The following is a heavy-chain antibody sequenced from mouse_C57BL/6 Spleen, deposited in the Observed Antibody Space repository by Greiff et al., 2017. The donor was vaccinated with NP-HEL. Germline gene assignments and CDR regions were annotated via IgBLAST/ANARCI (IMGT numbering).Heavy chain of an antibody. CDR1: GFSLTSYG. V-gene: IGHV2-2*01. CDR2: IWSGGST. J-gene: IGHJ4*01. Sequence: VKLKESGPGLVQPSQSLSITCTVSGFSLTSYGVHWVRQSPGKGLEWLGVIWSGGSTDYNAAFISRLSISKDNSKSQVFFKMNSLQADDTAIYYCARKGTMIHYYAMDYWGQGTSVTVSS. D-gene: IGHD2-4*01. CDR3: ARKGTMIHYYAMDY.